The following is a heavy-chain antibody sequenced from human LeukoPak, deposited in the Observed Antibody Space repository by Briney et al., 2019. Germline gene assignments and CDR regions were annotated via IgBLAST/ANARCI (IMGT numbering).Heavy chain of an antibody. D-gene: IGHD6-19*01. CDR1: GFTFSSYS. J-gene: IGHJ6*02. Sequence: GGSLRLSCAASGFTFSSYSMNWVRQAPGKGLEWVSYISSSSSTIYYADSVKGRFTISRDNAKNSLYLQMNSLRAEDTAVYYCARNEPIAVAGTRDVDYYYGMDVWGQGTTVTVSS. CDR3: ARNEPIAVAGTRDVDYYYGMDV. V-gene: IGHV3-48*04. CDR2: ISSSSSTI.